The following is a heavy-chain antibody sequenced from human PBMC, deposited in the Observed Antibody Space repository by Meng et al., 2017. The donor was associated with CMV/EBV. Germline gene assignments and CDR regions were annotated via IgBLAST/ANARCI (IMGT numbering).Heavy chain of an antibody. CDR2: INPNSGGT. CDR3: ARALTKVVGNWFDP. CDR1: GYTFTGYY. V-gene: IGHV1-2*02. J-gene: IGHJ5*02. Sequence: ASAKVSCKASGYTFTGYYMHWVRHAPGQGLEWRGWINPNSGGTNYAQKFQGRVTMTRDTSIRKAYMELSRLRSGDTAVYYCARALTKVVGNWFDPWGQGTLVTVSS. D-gene: IGHD2-15*01.